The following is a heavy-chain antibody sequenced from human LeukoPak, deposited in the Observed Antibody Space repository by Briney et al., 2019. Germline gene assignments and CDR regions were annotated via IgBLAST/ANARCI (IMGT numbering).Heavy chain of an antibody. CDR1: GGSISSSSYY. V-gene: IGHV4-39*01. Sequence: SETLSLTCTVSGGSISSSSYYWGWIRQPPGKGLEWIGSIYYSGSTYYSPSLKSRVTISVDTSKNQFSLKLSSVTAADTAVYYCARHAGNAGRWFDPWGQGTLVTVSS. CDR2: IYYSGST. J-gene: IGHJ5*02. CDR3: ARHAGNAGRWFDP. D-gene: IGHD1-26*01.